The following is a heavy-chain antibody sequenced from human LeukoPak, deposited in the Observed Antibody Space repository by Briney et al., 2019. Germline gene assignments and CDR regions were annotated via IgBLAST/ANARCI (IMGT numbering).Heavy chain of an antibody. J-gene: IGHJ4*02. V-gene: IGHV4-59*08. D-gene: IGHD1-26*01. CDR3: ARGARGSYSY. CDR2: IFYSGST. Sequence: SETLSLTCTVSGGSISSYYWSWIRQPPGKGLEWIGYIFYSGSTNYNPSLKSRVTISVDTSKNQFSLNLSSVTAADTAVYYCARGARGSYSYWGQGTLVTVSS. CDR1: GGSISSYY.